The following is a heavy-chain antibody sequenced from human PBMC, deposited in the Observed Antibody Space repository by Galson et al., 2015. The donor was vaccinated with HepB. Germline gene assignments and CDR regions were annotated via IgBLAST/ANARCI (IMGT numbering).Heavy chain of an antibody. V-gene: IGHV1-69-2*01. Sequence: VKVSCKVSGFSFTDYYMHWVQQIPGKGLEWMGLLDPQDGETIYAEKFQGRLTITADTSIDTGYMELTSLRSEDTAVYYCATLRNDYGTWGQGTLVIVSS. CDR1: GFSFTDYY. CDR3: ATLRNDYGT. J-gene: IGHJ5*02. D-gene: IGHD4-17*01. CDR2: LDPQDGET.